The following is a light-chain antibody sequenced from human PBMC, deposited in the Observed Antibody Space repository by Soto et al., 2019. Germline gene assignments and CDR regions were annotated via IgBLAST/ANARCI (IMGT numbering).Light chain of an antibody. CDR1: QSVRSTY. V-gene: IGKV3-20*01. CDR2: GAS. CDR3: QQYDTPPTYS. Sequence: EIVLTQSPGTLSLSPGERATLSCRASQSVRSTYLAWYQQKSGQPPRLLIYGASSRATGIPDRFSGSGSGTDFTLTISRLEPEDFAVYYCQQYDTPPTYSFGQGTKLEIK. J-gene: IGKJ2*03.